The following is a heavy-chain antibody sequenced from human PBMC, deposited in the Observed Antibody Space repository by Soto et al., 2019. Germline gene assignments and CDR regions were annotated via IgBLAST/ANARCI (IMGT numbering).Heavy chain of an antibody. CDR2: IIPIFGTA. Sequence: VASVKVSCKASGGTFSSYAISWVRQAPGQGLEWMGGIIPIFGTANYAQKLQGRVTITADKSTSTAYMELSSLRSEDTAVNYCARSGDILTGGEGYYYYGMDVWGQGTTVTVSS. D-gene: IGHD3-9*01. CDR1: GGTFSSYA. J-gene: IGHJ6*02. V-gene: IGHV1-69*06. CDR3: ARSGDILTGGEGYYYYGMDV.